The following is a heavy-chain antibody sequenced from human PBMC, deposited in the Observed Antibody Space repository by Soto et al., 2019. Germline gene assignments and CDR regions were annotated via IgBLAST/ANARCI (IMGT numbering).Heavy chain of an antibody. CDR3: ARRLRHLKYYDY. CDR2: IYSGGST. D-gene: IGHD4-17*01. Sequence: GGSLRLSCAASGLTVCSNYMSWVRQAPGKGLEWVSVIYSGGSTYYADSVKGRFTISRHNSKNTLYLQMNSLRAEDTAVYYCARRLRHLKYYDYWGQGTLVTVSS. CDR1: GLTVCSNY. J-gene: IGHJ4*02. V-gene: IGHV3-53*04.